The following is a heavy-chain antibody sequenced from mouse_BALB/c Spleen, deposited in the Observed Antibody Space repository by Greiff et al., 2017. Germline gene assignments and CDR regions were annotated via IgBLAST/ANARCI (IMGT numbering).Heavy chain of an antibody. V-gene: IGHV5-6-2*01. Sequence: EVKLMESGGGLVKLGGSLKLSCAASGFTFSSYYMSWVRQTPEKRLELVAAINSNGGSTYYPDTVKGRFTISRDNAKNTLYLQMSSLKSEDTALYYCARHHGNYEGFAYWGQGTLVTVSA. J-gene: IGHJ3*01. CDR2: INSNGGST. CDR1: GFTFSSYY. D-gene: IGHD2-1*01. CDR3: ARHHGNYEGFAY.